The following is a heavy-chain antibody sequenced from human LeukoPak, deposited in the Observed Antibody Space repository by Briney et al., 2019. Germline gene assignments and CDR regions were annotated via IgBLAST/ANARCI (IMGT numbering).Heavy chain of an antibody. CDR3: ARPEYSYGPYNY. D-gene: IGHD5-18*01. J-gene: IGHJ4*02. Sequence: ASVKVSCKTSGYTFTSYGISWVRQAPGQGLEWMGWISGYNGNTNYAQKFQGRATMTTDTSTSTVHMEPRSLRSDDTAVYYCARPEYSYGPYNYWGQGTLVTVSS. CDR2: ISGYNGNT. V-gene: IGHV1-18*01. CDR1: GYTFTSYG.